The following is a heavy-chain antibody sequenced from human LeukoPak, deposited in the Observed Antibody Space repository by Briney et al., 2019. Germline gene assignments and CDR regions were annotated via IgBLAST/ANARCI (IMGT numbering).Heavy chain of an antibody. V-gene: IGHV3-66*02. CDR1: GFTVSNHY. Sequence: GGSLRLSCVASGFTVSNHYMSWVRQTPGKGPEWVSITYSGGSTYYADSVKGRFTISRDNSKNTLFLQMNSLRGEDTAVYYCARIGDQDDWEVPFDYWGQGTLVTVSS. J-gene: IGHJ4*02. CDR3: ARIGDQDDWEVPFDY. CDR2: TYSGGST. D-gene: IGHD3-9*01.